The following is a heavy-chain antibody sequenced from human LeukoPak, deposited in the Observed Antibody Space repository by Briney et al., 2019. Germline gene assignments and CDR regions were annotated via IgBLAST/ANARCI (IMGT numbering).Heavy chain of an antibody. Sequence: GGSLRLSCTASGVTFTSHWMHWVRQVPGKGLGWGSCINGDGRGTNHADSVKGRFTISKDNPKNTLYLQMNSLRVEDTAVYYCARDRVYGSGSSDHWGQGTLVTVSS. CDR1: GVTFTSHW. CDR2: INGDGRGT. D-gene: IGHD3-10*01. CDR3: ARDRVYGSGSSDH. V-gene: IGHV3-74*01. J-gene: IGHJ5*02.